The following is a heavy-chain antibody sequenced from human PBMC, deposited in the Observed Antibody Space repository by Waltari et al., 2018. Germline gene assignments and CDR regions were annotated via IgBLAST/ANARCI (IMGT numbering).Heavy chain of an antibody. CDR1: GFTFSSYS. J-gene: IGHJ3*02. Sequence: EVQLVESGGGLVQPGGSLRLSCAASGFTFSSYSMNWVRRAPGKGLEWVSYISSSSSTIYYADSVKGRFTISRDNAKNSLYLQMNSLRAEDTAVYYCARDNVEQWLAIDIWGQGTMVTVSS. CDR2: ISSSSSTI. D-gene: IGHD6-19*01. V-gene: IGHV3-48*01. CDR3: ARDNVEQWLAIDI.